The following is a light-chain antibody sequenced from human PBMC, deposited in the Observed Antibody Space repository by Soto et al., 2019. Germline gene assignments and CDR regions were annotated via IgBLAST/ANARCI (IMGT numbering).Light chain of an antibody. CDR1: SSDVGGYNY. CDR3: SSYAGLYSYV. Sequence: QSVLAQPRSVSASPGQSVTISCTGTSSDVGGYNYVSWYQQHPGKAPQVVVYDVTKRPSGVPDRFSGSKSGNTASLTISGLQAEDEADYYCSSYAGLYSYVFGSGTKVTV. CDR2: DVT. V-gene: IGLV2-11*01. J-gene: IGLJ1*01.